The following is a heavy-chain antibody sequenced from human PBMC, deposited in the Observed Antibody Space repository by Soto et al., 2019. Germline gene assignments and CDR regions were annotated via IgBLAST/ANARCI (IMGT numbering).Heavy chain of an antibody. Sequence: SEALSLTCAVYGGSISSYYWSWVRQPPRKGLEWIGYIYYSGSTNYNPSLKSRVTISVDTSKNQFSLKLSSVTAADTAVYYCARLDDYGDYFDYWGQGTLVTVS. CDR1: GGSISSYY. D-gene: IGHD4-17*01. V-gene: IGHV4-59*01. J-gene: IGHJ4*02. CDR3: ARLDDYGDYFDY. CDR2: IYYSGST.